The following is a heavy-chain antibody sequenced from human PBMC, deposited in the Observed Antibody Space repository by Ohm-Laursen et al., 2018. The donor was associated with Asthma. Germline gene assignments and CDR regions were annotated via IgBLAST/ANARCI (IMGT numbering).Heavy chain of an antibody. D-gene: IGHD2-15*01. J-gene: IGHJ4*02. Sequence: SLRLSCTASGFTFSSYAMHWVRQAPGKGLEWVAVISYDGSNKYYADSVKGRFTISRDNSKNTLYLQMSSLRSEDTAVYYCARAELGYCSGGSCYHYYFDYWGQGTLVTVSS. V-gene: IGHV3-30*14. CDR1: GFTFSSYA. CDR3: ARAELGYCSGGSCYHYYFDY. CDR2: ISYDGSNK.